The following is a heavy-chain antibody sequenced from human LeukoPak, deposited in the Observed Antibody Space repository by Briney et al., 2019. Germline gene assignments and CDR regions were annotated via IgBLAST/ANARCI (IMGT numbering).Heavy chain of an antibody. CDR3: ASEKGVSDI. Sequence: GGSLRLSCAASRFTFTTYAMDWVRQAPGKGLEWVSAISTSGERTFYADSVKGRFTISRDNSKNTLYLQMNSLRAEDTAVYYSASEKGVSDIWGQGTMVTVSS. CDR2: ISTSGERT. V-gene: IGHV3-23*01. CDR1: RFTFTTYA. J-gene: IGHJ3*02. D-gene: IGHD1-14*01.